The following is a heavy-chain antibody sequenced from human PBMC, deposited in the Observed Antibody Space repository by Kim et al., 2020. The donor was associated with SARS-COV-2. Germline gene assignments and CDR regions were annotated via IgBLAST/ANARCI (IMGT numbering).Heavy chain of an antibody. J-gene: IGHJ4*02. CDR1: GYTFTSYA. D-gene: IGHD6-19*01. CDR2: INTNTRNP. V-gene: IGHV7-4-1*02. Sequence: ASVKVSCKASGYTFTSYAMNWVRQAPGQGLEWMGWINTNTRNPTYAQGFTGRFVFSLDTSVSTAYLQISSLKAEDTAVYYCARDQGSVAVAAPSGTFDYWGQGTLVTVSS. CDR3: ARDQGSVAVAAPSGTFDY.